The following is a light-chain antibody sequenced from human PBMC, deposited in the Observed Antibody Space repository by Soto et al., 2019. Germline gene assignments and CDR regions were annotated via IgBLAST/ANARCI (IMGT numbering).Light chain of an antibody. Sequence: DIVLTQSPGTLSLSPGDRATLSCRAGQSVSTSYLAWYQQKPGQAPRLLIYGASSRATGIPDRFSGSGSGADFTLTITRLEPEDFAVYYCQHYGSSPRTFGQGTKVDIK. CDR3: QHYGSSPRT. CDR1: QSVSTSY. J-gene: IGKJ1*01. CDR2: GAS. V-gene: IGKV3-20*01.